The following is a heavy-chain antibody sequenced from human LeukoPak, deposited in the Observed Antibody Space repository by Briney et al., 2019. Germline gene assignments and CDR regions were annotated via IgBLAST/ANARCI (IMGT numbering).Heavy chain of an antibody. D-gene: IGHD5-12*01. CDR2: ISSSSSTI. CDR3: ARVGSGYDLLYYYMDV. Sequence: GGSLRLSCAASGFTSRSYWISWVRQAPGKGLEWVSYISSSSSTIYYADSVKGRFTTSRDNAKNSLYLQMNSLRAEDTAVYYCARVGSGYDLLYYYMDVWGKGTTVTVSS. CDR1: GFTSRSYW. J-gene: IGHJ6*03. V-gene: IGHV3-48*01.